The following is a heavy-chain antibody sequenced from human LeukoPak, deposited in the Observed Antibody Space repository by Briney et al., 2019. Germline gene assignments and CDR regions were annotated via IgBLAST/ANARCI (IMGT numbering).Heavy chain of an antibody. V-gene: IGHV1-18*01. J-gene: IGHJ1*01. Sequence: ASVTVSCKASGYTFTSYGISWVRQAPGQGLEWMGWISAYNGNTNYAQKLQGRVTMTTDTSTSTAYMELRSLRSDDTAVYYCAREPYYYDSSGYPAEYFQHWGQGTLVTVSS. CDR2: ISAYNGNT. CDR3: AREPYYYDSSGYPAEYFQH. D-gene: IGHD3-22*01. CDR1: GYTFTSYG.